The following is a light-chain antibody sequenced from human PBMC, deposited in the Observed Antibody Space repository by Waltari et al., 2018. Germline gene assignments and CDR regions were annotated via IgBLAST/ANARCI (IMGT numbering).Light chain of an antibody. CDR3: QHYYSSPYT. CDR2: WAS. V-gene: IGKV4-1*01. J-gene: IGKJ2*01. Sequence: DIVMTQSPDSLAVSLGERATIHLKSSQSVLDPSNSQISVAWYQQRPGQPPNLLIYWASTRQSGVPDRFSGSGSGTEFTLTISSLQAEDVAVYYCQHYYSSPYTFGQGTKLEIK. CDR1: QSVLDPSNSQIS.